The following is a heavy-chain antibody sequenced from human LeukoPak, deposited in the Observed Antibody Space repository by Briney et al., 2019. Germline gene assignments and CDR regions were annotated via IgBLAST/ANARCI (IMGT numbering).Heavy chain of an antibody. D-gene: IGHD3-10*01. CDR1: GFTFSSYA. CDR3: AERGLMGIYYYYMDV. V-gene: IGHV3-23*01. CDR2: ISGSGGST. Sequence: GGSLRLSCAASGFTFSSYAMSWVRQAPGKGLEWVSAISGSGGSTYYADSVKGRFTISRDNSKNTLYLQMNSLRAEDTAVYYCAERGLMGIYYYYMDVWGKGTTVTVSS. J-gene: IGHJ6*03.